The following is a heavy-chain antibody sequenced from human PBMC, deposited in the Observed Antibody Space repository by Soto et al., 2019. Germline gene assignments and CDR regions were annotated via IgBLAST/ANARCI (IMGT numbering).Heavy chain of an antibody. CDR1: GFTFSSYW. Sequence: GGSLRLSCAASGFTFSSYWMSWVRQAPGKGLEWVANIKQDGSEKYYVDSVKGRFTISRDNAKNSLYLQMNSLRAEDTAVYYCARDGSGTRGWYYDFWSGPPGNQDVWGQGTRVTVSS. CDR3: ARDGSGTRGWYYDFWSGPPGNQDV. CDR2: IKQDGSEK. V-gene: IGHV3-7*05. D-gene: IGHD3-3*01. J-gene: IGHJ6*02.